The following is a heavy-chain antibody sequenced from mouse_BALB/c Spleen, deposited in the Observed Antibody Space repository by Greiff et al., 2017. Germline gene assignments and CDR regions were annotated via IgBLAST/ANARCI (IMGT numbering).Heavy chain of an antibody. D-gene: IGHD4-1*01. Sequence: EVKLMESGGGLVQPGGSRKLSCAASGFTFSSFGMHWVRQAPEKGLEWVAYISSGSSTIYYADTVKGRFTISRDNPKNTLFLQMTSLRSEDTAMYYCARRLGRDYYAMDYWGQGTSVTVSS. CDR3: ARRLGRDYYAMDY. CDR1: GFTFSSFG. CDR2: ISSGSSTI. V-gene: IGHV5-17*02. J-gene: IGHJ4*01.